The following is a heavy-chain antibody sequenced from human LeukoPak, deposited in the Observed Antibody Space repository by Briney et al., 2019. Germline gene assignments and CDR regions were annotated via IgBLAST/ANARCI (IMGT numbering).Heavy chain of an antibody. CDR3: AKFSYGDYVA. CDR1: GFIFSENG. V-gene: IGHV3-30*02. J-gene: IGHJ5*02. D-gene: IGHD4-17*01. Sequence: GGSLRLSCAASGFIFSENGMHWVRQAPGKGLEWVAFIRHDESKKNYADSVKGRFTISRDNSKNTLSLQMNSLRADDTAVYYCAKFSYGDYVAWGQGTLVTVSS. CDR2: IRHDESKK.